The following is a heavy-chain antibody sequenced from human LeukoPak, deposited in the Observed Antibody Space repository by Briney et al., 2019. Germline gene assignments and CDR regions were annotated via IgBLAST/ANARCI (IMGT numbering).Heavy chain of an antibody. D-gene: IGHD4-17*01. Sequence: PGGSLRLSCAASGFTFSSYSMNWVRQAPGKGLEWVSSISSSSSYIYYADSVKGRFTISRDNAKNSLYLQMNSLRAEDTAVYYCAKESGRWMTTVTQGAFDIWGQGTMVTVSS. CDR2: ISSSSSYI. V-gene: IGHV3-21*01. CDR3: AKESGRWMTTVTQGAFDI. CDR1: GFTFSSYS. J-gene: IGHJ3*02.